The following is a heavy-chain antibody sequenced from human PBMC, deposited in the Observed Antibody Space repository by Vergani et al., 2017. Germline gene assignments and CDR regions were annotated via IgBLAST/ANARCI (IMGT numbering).Heavy chain of an antibody. J-gene: IGHJ5*02. CDR2: IIPIFGTA. CDR3: ATYSLPYEYPRFYWFDP. V-gene: IGHV1-69*01. CDR1: GGTFSSYA. Sequence: QVQLVQSGAEVKKPGSSVKVSCKASGGTFSSYAISWVRQAPGQGLEWMGGIIPIFGTANYAQKFQGRVTITADESTSTAYMELSSLRSEDTAVYYCATYSLPYEYPRFYWFDPWGQGTLVTVSS. D-gene: IGHD2-21*01.